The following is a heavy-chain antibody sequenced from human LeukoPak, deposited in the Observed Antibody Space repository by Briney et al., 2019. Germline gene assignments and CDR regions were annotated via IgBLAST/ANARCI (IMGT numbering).Heavy chain of an antibody. CDR3: ARDSYDSSGYTFGY. CDR2: IYSGGST. CDR1: GFTVSSNY. D-gene: IGHD3-22*01. Sequence: GGSLRLSCAASGFTVSSNYMSWVRQAPGKGLEWVSVIYSGGSTYYADSVKGRFTISRGNSKNTLYLQMNSLRAEDTAVYYCARDSYDSSGYTFGYWGQGTLVTVSS. V-gene: IGHV3-53*01. J-gene: IGHJ4*02.